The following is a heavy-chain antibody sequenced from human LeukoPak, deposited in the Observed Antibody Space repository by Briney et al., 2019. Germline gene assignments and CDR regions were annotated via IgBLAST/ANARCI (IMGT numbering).Heavy chain of an antibody. D-gene: IGHD5-18*01. CDR1: GFTFSNYA. J-gene: IGHJ4*02. CDR2: IRYDGNNK. Sequence: GGSLRLSCAASGFTFSNYAMHWVRQAPGKGLEWVAFIRYDGNNKYYADSVKGRFTISRDNSENTLYLQLNSLRAEDTAVYYCAKDPRGYGGYFDYWGQGTLVTVSS. V-gene: IGHV3-30*02. CDR3: AKDPRGYGGYFDY.